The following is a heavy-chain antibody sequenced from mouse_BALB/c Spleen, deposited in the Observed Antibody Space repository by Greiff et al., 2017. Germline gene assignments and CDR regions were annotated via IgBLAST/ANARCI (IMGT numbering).Heavy chain of an antibody. CDR3: AREDYYGSSLGFTY. Sequence: VKLVESGPGLVAPSQSLSITCTVSGFSLTSYGVHWVRQPPGKGLEWLGVIWAGGSTNYNSALMSRLSISKDNSKSQVFLKMNSLQTDDTAMYYCAREDYYGSSLGFTYWGQGTLVTVSA. D-gene: IGHD1-1*01. J-gene: IGHJ3*01. CDR1: GFSLTSYG. V-gene: IGHV2-9*02. CDR2: IWAGGST.